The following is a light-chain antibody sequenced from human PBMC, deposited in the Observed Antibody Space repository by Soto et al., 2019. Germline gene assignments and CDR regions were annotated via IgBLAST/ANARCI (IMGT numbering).Light chain of an antibody. CDR1: QSVSSSY. Sequence: EIVLTQSPGTLPLSPGERATLSCRASQSVSSSYLAWYQQNPGQAPRLLIYGASSRAFGIPDRFSGSGSGTDFTMSISRLESVDFSVYYCQHYGSSLFTFGPGTKVDSK. CDR2: GAS. V-gene: IGKV3-20*01. J-gene: IGKJ3*01. CDR3: QHYGSSLFT.